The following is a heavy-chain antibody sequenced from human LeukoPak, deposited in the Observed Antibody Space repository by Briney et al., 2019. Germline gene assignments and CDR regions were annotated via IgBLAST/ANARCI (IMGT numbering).Heavy chain of an antibody. CDR3: ARDRWYYYDSSDYYHDAFDI. CDR1: GFSFSSYN. J-gene: IGHJ3*02. CDR2: ITSSSTYT. Sequence: PGGSLRLSCAASGFSFSSYNMNWVRQTPGKGLEWVSSITSSSTYTSYADSVKGRFTISRDNARNSLYLQMNSLRAEDTAVYYCARDRWYYYDSSDYYHDAFDIWGQGTMVTVSS. D-gene: IGHD3-22*01. V-gene: IGHV3-21*01.